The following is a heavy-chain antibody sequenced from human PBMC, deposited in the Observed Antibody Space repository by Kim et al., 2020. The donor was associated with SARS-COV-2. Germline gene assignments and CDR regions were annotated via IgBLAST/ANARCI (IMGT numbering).Heavy chain of an antibody. CDR3: ARDRAYYDFWSGYYTGNYYYYGMDV. CDR1: GGSFSGYY. V-gene: IGHV4-34*01. J-gene: IGHJ6*02. D-gene: IGHD3-3*01. CDR2: INHSGST. Sequence: SETLSLTCAVYGGSFSGYYWSWIRQPPGKGLEWIGEINHSGSTNYNPSLKSRVTISVDTSKNQFSLKLSSVTAADTAVYYCARDRAYYDFWSGYYTGNYYYYGMDVWGQGTTVTVSS.